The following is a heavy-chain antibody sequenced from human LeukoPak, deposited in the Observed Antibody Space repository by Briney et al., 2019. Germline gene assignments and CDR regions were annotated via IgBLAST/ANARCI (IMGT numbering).Heavy chain of an antibody. CDR1: GGSISSGDYY. V-gene: IGHV4-30-4*01. Sequence: SETLSLTCTVSGGSISSGDYYWSWIRQPPGKGLEWIGYIYYSGSTYYNPSLKSRVTISVDTSKNQFTLKLSSVTAADTAVYYCARASGYSYGYSFDYWGQGTLVTVSS. D-gene: IGHD5-18*01. CDR2: IYYSGST. CDR3: ARASGYSYGYSFDY. J-gene: IGHJ4*02.